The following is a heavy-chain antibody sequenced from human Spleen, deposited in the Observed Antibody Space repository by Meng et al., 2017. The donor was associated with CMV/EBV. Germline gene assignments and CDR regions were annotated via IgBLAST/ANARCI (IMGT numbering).Heavy chain of an antibody. D-gene: IGHD3-3*01. CDR1: GLTVSSNY. J-gene: IGHJ4*02. V-gene: IGHV3-11*04. CDR3: ASTGQYDFWSGYSYYFDY. Sequence: GGSLRLSCAASGLTVSSNYMSWVRQAPGKGLEWISYISSSGSTIYYADSVKGRFTISRDNAKNSLYLQMNSLRAEDTAVYYCASTGQYDFWSGYSYYFDYWGQGTLVTVSS. CDR2: ISSSGSTI.